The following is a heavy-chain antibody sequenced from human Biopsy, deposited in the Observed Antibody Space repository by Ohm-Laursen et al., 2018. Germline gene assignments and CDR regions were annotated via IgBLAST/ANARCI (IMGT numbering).Heavy chain of an antibody. D-gene: IGHD6-25*01. CDR2: ISGYNGNT. V-gene: IGHV1-18*01. J-gene: IGHJ4*02. CDR3: AGIAAAGWDDY. CDR1: GYKFTSYG. Sequence: SVKVSCKASGYKFTSYGISWVRQTPGQGFEWMGRISGYNGNTNYAQKFQGRITMTIDAATSTGYMDLRSLKSDDTAVYYCAGIAAAGWDDYWGQGTLVTVSS.